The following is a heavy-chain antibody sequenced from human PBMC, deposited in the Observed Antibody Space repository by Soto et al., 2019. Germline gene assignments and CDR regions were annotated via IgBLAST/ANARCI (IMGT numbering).Heavy chain of an antibody. D-gene: IGHD3-10*01. CDR1: GCSISSYY. V-gene: IGHV4-59*01. J-gene: IGHJ5*02. CDR2: IYYSGST. CDR3: ARASRFGEFT. Sequence: PSETLSLTCTVSGCSISSYYWSWIRQPPGKGLEWIGYIYYSGSTNYNPSLKSRVTISVDTSKNQFSLKLSSVTAADTAVYYCARASRFGEFTWGQGTLVTVSS.